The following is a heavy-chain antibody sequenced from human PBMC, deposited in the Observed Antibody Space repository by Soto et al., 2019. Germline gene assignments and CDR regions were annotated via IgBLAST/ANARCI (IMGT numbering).Heavy chain of an antibody. CDR3: TKNSAYALDY. D-gene: IGHD4-17*01. CDR1: RGSVSKDNW. J-gene: IGHJ4*02. CDR2: VHYYGGT. V-gene: IGHV4-4*02. Sequence: QVHLQESGPGLLKPSETLSLTCGISRGSVSKDNWWRWVRQSPGKGLEWIGEVHYYGGTSYNPSLESRVTISVDTFRIEFSLTLNSVTAADTAIYYCTKNSAYALDYWGQGILVTVSS.